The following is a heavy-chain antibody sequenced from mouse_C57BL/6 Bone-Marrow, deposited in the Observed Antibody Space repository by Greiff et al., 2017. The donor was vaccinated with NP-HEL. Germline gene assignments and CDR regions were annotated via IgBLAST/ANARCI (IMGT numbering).Heavy chain of an antibody. D-gene: IGHD2-1*01. Sequence: QVQLQQPGAELVKPGASVKLSCKASGYTFTSYWMHWVKQRPGRGLEWIGRIDPNSGGTKYNAKFKSKATLTVDKPSSPAYMQLSSLTSENSAVYYCAMEGPYGNFFAYWGQGTLVTVSA. CDR3: AMEGPYGNFFAY. V-gene: IGHV1-72*01. CDR2: IDPNSGGT. CDR1: GYTFTSYW. J-gene: IGHJ3*01.